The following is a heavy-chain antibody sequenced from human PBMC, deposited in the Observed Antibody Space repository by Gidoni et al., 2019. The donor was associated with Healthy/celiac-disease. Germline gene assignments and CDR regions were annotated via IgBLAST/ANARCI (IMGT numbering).Heavy chain of an antibody. V-gene: IGHV4-61*02. J-gene: IGHJ6*02. CDR2: IYTSGST. CDR3: ARDAGHKNYYYNGMDV. CDR1: GGSISSGSYY. Sequence: QVQLQESGPGLVKPSQTLSLTCTVSGGSISSGSYYWSWIRQPAGKGLEWIGRIYTSGSTNYNPSLKSRVTISVDTSKNQFFLKLRFVTAADTAVYYCARDAGHKNYYYNGMDVWGQGTTVTVSS.